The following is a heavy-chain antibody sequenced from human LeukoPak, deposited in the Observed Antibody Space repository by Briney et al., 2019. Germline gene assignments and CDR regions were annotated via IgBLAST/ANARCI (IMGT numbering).Heavy chain of an antibody. J-gene: IGHJ4*02. V-gene: IGHV3-9*01. Sequence: PGRSLRLSCAASGFTFDDYAMHWVRQAPGKGLEWVSGISWNSGSIGYADSVKGRFTISRDNAKNSLYLQMNSLRAEDTALYYCAKDRNELLELDYWGRGTLVTVSS. D-gene: IGHD2-15*01. CDR1: GFTFDDYA. CDR3: AKDRNELLELDY. CDR2: ISWNSGSI.